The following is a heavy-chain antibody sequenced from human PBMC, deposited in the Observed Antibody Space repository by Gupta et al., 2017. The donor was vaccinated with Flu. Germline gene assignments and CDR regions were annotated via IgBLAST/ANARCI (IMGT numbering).Heavy chain of an antibody. Sequence: EVQLVESGGGLVKPGGSLGPSGAASGFTFSSHSMNWVRQAPGKGLEWVSSIGSANPYINYADSVKGRFTISRDNAKSSLYLQMNSLRAEDTAVYYCARVTSKGIVPLDYWGQGTLVTVSS. CDR1: GFTFSSHS. J-gene: IGHJ4*02. CDR3: ARVTSKGIVPLDY. V-gene: IGHV3-21*01. CDR2: IGSANPYI. D-gene: IGHD2-2*01.